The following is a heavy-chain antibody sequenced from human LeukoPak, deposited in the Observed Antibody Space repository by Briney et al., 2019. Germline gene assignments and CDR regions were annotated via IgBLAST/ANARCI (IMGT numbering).Heavy chain of an antibody. Sequence: GGSLRLSCAASGFTISNYNMNWVRQAPGKGQEWISYISGTSSTISYADSVKGRFTISRDNAKNSLYLQMHSLRAEDTAVYYCARGLHITLSGWHFDLWGRGALVTVSS. CDR3: ARGLHITLSGWHFDL. J-gene: IGHJ2*01. CDR1: GFTISNYN. CDR2: ISGTSSTI. V-gene: IGHV3-48*04. D-gene: IGHD1-14*01.